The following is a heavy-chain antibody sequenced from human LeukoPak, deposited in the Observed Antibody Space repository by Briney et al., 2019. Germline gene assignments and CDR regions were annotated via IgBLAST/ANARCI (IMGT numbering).Heavy chain of an antibody. V-gene: IGHV3-21*01. D-gene: IGHD3-3*01. CDR1: GFTFSSYS. Sequence: TGGSLRLSRAASGFTFSSYSMNWVRQAPGKGLEWVSSISSSSSYIYYADSVKGRFTISRDNAKNSLYLQMNSLRAEDTAVYYCARDPRTIFGVVIISSWFDPWGQGTLVTVSS. CDR2: ISSSSSYI. CDR3: ARDPRTIFGVVIISSWFDP. J-gene: IGHJ5*02.